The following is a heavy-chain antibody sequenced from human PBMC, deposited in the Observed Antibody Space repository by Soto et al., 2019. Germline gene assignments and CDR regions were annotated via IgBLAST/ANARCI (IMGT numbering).Heavy chain of an antibody. V-gene: IGHV3-11*06. CDR2: ISSSSSYI. CDR3: ARATRGSYYYFDY. CDR1: GFTFSDYY. D-gene: IGHD1-26*01. J-gene: IGHJ4*02. Sequence: GGSLRLSCAASGFTFSDYYMSWIRQAPGKGLEWVSSISSSSSYIYYADSVKGRFTISRDNAKNSLYLQMNSLRAEDTAVYYCARATRGSYYYFDYWGQGTLVTVSS.